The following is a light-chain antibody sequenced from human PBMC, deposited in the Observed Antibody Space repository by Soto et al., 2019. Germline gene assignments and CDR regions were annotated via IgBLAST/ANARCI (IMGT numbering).Light chain of an antibody. CDR2: GAS. V-gene: IGKV3-15*01. CDR3: QQYSSWLWT. J-gene: IGKJ1*01. Sequence: IVMTQSPATLSVSPGERANLSCRASQSVGTKLAWYQQTPGQAPRLLIYGASNRATGVPARISGSVSGTKFTLTIASLQSEDFAIYYCQQYSSWLWTFGQGTKVDIK. CDR1: QSVGTK.